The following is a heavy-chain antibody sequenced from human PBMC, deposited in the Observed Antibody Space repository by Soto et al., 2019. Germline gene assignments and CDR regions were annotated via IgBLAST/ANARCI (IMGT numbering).Heavy chain of an antibody. D-gene: IGHD6-19*01. Sequence: QVQLVESGGGVVQPGRSLRLSCAASGFTFSSYGMHWVRQAPGKGLEWVAVISYDGSNKYYADSVKGRFTISRDNSKNTLYLQMNSPRAEDTAVYYCAKDKVWIAVAGTLDYWGQGTLVTVSS. CDR2: ISYDGSNK. V-gene: IGHV3-30*18. CDR1: GFTFSSYG. J-gene: IGHJ4*02. CDR3: AKDKVWIAVAGTLDY.